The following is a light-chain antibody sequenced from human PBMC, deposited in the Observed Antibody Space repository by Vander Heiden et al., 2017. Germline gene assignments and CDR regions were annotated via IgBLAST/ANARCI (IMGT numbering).Light chain of an antibody. CDR1: QSVGRY. CDR3: QQRSNWLS. V-gene: IGKV3-11*01. J-gene: IGKJ4*01. CDR2: DAS. Sequence: EIVLTQSPPTLSLSPGERATLSCRASQSVGRYLAWYQQKPGQAPRLLIYDASNRAIGIPARFSGSGSGTDFTLTISSLEPEDFAVYYCQQRSNWLSFGGGTKVEIK.